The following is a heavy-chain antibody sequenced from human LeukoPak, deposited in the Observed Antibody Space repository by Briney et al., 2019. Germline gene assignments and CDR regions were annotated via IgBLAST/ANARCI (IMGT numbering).Heavy chain of an antibody. CDR3: ARDPQTISYSSSWSQGAYFDY. CDR2: IIPIVGIP. D-gene: IGHD6-13*01. J-gene: IGHJ4*02. CDR1: GGTFSNYA. Sequence: SVKVSCKASGGTFSNYAIDWVRQAHGQGLEWMGKIIPIVGIPNYAQKFQGRVTMTTDTSTSTAYMELRSLRSDDTAVYYCARDPQTISYSSSWSQGAYFDYWGQGTLVTVSS. V-gene: IGHV1-69*04.